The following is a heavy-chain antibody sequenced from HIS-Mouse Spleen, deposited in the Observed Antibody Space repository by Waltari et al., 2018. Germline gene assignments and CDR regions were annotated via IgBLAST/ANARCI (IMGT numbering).Heavy chain of an antibody. J-gene: IGHJ4*02. CDR3: ASSEITIAAPSYYFDY. CDR1: GYSISTGYY. D-gene: IGHD6-6*01. Sequence: QVQLQESGPGLVKPSETLSLPCTVSGYSISTGYYWGWIGQPPGKGLEWIGSIYHSGSTYYNPSLKSRVTISVDTSKNQFSLKLSSVTAADTAVYYCASSEITIAAPSYYFDYWGQGTLVTVSS. V-gene: IGHV4-38-2*02. CDR2: IYHSGST.